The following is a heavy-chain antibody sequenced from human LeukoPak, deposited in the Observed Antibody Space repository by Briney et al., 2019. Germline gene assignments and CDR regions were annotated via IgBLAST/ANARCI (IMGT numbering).Heavy chain of an antibody. V-gene: IGHV4-61*02. Sequence: SETLSLTCTVSGGSISSGSYYWSWIRQPAGKGLEWIGRIYTSGSTNYNPSLKSRVTISVDTSKNQFSLKLSSVTAADTAVYYCARVKGVGALVFDYWGQGTLVTVSS. J-gene: IGHJ4*02. CDR1: GGSISSGSYY. D-gene: IGHD1-26*01. CDR2: IYTSGST. CDR3: ARVKGVGALVFDY.